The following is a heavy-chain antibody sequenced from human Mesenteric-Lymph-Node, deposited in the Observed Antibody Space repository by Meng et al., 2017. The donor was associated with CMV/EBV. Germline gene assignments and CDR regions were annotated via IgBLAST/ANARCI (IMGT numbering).Heavy chain of an antibody. J-gene: IGHJ6*02. V-gene: IGHV3-23*01. CDR3: AFCYYDSSGYPFYGMDV. CDR2: IRGRGDST. Sequence: GGSLRLSCAASGFTFSSYAVTWVRQAPGKGLEWVSSIRGRGDSTYYADSVKGRFTISRDNSKNTLYLQMNSLRAEDTAVYYCAFCYYDSSGYPFYGMDVWGQGTTVTVSS. D-gene: IGHD3-22*01. CDR1: GFTFSSYA.